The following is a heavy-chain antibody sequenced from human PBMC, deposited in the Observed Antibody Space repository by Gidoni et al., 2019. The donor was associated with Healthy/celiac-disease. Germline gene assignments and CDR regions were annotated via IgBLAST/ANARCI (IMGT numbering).Heavy chain of an antibody. Sequence: QVQLQQWGAGLLKPSETLSLTCAVYGGSFSGYYWSWIRQPPGKGLEWIGEINHSGSTNYNPSLKSRVTISVDTSKNQFSLKLSSVTAADTAVYYCARGLLSFRRAFDIWGQGTMVTVSS. J-gene: IGHJ3*02. CDR3: ARGLLSFRRAFDI. CDR2: INHSGST. V-gene: IGHV4-34*01. CDR1: GGSFSGYY.